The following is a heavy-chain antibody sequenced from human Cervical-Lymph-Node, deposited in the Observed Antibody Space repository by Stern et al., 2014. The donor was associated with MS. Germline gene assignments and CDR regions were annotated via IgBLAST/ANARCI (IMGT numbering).Heavy chain of an antibody. Sequence: QVQLQESGPGLVKPSETLSLTCTVSGGSITNRDYWGWIRQSPGKGLEWIGSVYYSGITYYRPSLKSRTTISIDTSRNHFLLRLPSVTATDTAVYFCARGVTAVTNYVPNWCFDLWGRGTLVTVSS. CDR3: ARGVTAVTNYVPNWCFDL. V-gene: IGHV4-39*02. CDR1: GGSITNRDY. J-gene: IGHJ2*01. D-gene: IGHD4-11*01. CDR2: VYYSGIT.